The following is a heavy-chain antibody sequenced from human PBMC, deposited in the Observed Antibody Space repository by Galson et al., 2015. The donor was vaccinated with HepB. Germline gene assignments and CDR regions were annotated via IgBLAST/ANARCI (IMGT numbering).Heavy chain of an antibody. J-gene: IGHJ5*02. CDR3: ARIRIHYGVGWFDP. CDR2: ISSSSSYI. Sequence: SLRLSCAASGFTFSSYWMSWVRQAPGKGLEWVSSISSSSSYIYYADSVKGRFTISRDNAKNSLYLQMNSLRAEDTAVYYCARIRIHYGVGWFDPWGQGTLVTVSS. CDR1: GFTFSSYW. D-gene: IGHD3-10*01. V-gene: IGHV3-21*01.